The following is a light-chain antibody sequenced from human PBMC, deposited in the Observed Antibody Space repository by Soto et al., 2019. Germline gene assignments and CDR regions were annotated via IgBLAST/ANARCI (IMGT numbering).Light chain of an antibody. J-gene: IGLJ1*01. Sequence: QSVLAQPASVSGSPGQSIAISCTGTSSDVGGYSYVSWYQQQPGKAPKLVISDVSNRPSGVSDRFSGSKSGNTASLTISGLQTEDEADSYCASYTTRSTYVFGTGTKVTVL. CDR1: SSDVGGYSY. V-gene: IGLV2-14*01. CDR3: ASYTTRSTYV. CDR2: DVS.